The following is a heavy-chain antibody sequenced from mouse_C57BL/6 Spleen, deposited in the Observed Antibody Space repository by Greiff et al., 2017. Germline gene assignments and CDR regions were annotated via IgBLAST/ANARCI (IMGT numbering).Heavy chain of an antibody. D-gene: IGHD2-4*01. CDR2: IDPSDSYT. J-gene: IGHJ3*01. CDR1: GYTFTSYW. Sequence: VQLQQPGAELVRPGTSVKLSCKASGYTFTSYWMHWVKQRPGQGLEWIGVIDPSDSYTNYNQKFKGKATLTVDTSSSTAYMQLSSLTSEDSAVYYCARNDYDGAWFAYWGQGTLVTVSA. CDR3: ARNDYDGAWFAY. V-gene: IGHV1-59*01.